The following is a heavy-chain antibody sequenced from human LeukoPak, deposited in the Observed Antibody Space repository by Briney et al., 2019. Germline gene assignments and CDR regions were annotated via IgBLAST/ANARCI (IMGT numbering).Heavy chain of an antibody. CDR1: GGSISSYY. CDR2: IYYSGNT. J-gene: IGHJ4*02. CDR3: ARGPSCGGDCYDY. V-gene: IGHV4-59*01. Sequence: PSETLSLTCTVSGGSISSYYWSWIRQPPGKGLEWIGYIYYSGNTNYNPSLKSRVTISVDTSKNQFSLKLSSVTAADTAVYYCARGPSCGGDCYDYWGQGTLVTVSS. D-gene: IGHD2-21*01.